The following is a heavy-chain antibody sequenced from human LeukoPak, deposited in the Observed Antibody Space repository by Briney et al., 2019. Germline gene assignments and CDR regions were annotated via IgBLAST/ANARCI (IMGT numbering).Heavy chain of an antibody. Sequence: GGSLRLSCAASGFTFSSHWMHWVRQAPGKGLVWVSRINSDGSSTSYADSAKGRFTISRDNAKNTLYLQMNSLRAEDTAVYHCARGSSTSCFYWGQGNLVTVSS. CDR3: ARGSSTSCFY. CDR2: INSDGSST. V-gene: IGHV3-74*01. D-gene: IGHD2-2*01. CDR1: GFTFSSHW. J-gene: IGHJ4*02.